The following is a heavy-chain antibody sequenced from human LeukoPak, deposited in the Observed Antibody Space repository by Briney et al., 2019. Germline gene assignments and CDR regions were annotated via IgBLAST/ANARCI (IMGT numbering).Heavy chain of an antibody. V-gene: IGHV5-51*01. Sequence: GESLKISCKGPGYSFASYWIGWVRQMPGKGLEWMGIINPGDSETRYSPSSQGQVTISADKSISTAYLQWSSLKASDTAMYYCARRYMSSSGSDYWGQGTLVTVSS. CDR1: GYSFASYW. D-gene: IGHD6-6*01. CDR3: ARRYMSSSGSDY. CDR2: INPGDSET. J-gene: IGHJ4*02.